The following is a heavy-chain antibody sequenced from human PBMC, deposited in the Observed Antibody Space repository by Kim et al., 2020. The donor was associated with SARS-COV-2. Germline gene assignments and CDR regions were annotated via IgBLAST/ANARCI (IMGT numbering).Heavy chain of an antibody. J-gene: IGHJ4*02. CDR1: GFTFSSYA. CDR2: ISGKETTT. CDR3: AKVINNSCYSPGDY. Sequence: GGSLRLSCTASGFTFSSYAMTWFRLAPGKRLEWVSVISGKETTTFYADPVKGRFFISRANSKNTLYLQMNSLRAEDTAIYYCAKVINNSCYSPGDYWGQ. D-gene: IGHD3-22*01. V-gene: IGHV3-23*01.